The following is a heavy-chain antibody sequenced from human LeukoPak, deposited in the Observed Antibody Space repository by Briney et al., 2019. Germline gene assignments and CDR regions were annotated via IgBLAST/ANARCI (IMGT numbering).Heavy chain of an antibody. CDR3: ARGVKGSNAY. J-gene: IGHJ4*02. CDR2: ISSSGNTI. Sequence: PGGSLTLSCAASGFTFSTYSMNWVRQAPPKGLEWVSYISSSGNTIHYADSVKGRFTISRDNAKNSLYLQMNSLRAEDTAVYYCARGVKGSNAYWGQGTLVTVSS. CDR1: GFTFSTYS. V-gene: IGHV3-48*01. D-gene: IGHD3-10*01.